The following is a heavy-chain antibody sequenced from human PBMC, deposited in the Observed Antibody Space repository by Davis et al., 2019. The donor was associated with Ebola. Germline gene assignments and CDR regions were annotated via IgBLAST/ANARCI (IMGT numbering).Heavy chain of an antibody. Sequence: GESLKISCAAPGFTFSDYYMSWIRQAPGKGLEWVSYISRSGSTIYYADSVKGRFTISRDNAKNSLYLQMNSLRAEDTAVYYCAREETGTTTGNWGQETLVTVSS. J-gene: IGHJ4*01. V-gene: IGHV3-11*01. CDR2: ISRSGSTI. CDR3: AREETGTTTGN. CDR1: GFTFSDYY. D-gene: IGHD1-1*01.